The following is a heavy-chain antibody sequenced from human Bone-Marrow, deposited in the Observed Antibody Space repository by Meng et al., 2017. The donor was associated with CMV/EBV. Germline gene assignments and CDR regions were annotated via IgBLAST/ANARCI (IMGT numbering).Heavy chain of an antibody. CDR3: ATLLPAPVVINEVYFDY. Sequence: GESLKISCAASGFTFSGSAMHWVRQAPGKGLEWVAFIRYDGSNKYYADSVKGRFTISRDNSKNTLYLQMNSLRAEDTAVYYCATLLPAPVVINEVYFDYWGQGTLVTVSS. CDR2: IRYDGSNK. CDR1: GFTFSGSA. J-gene: IGHJ4*02. V-gene: IGHV3-30*02. D-gene: IGHD3-22*01.